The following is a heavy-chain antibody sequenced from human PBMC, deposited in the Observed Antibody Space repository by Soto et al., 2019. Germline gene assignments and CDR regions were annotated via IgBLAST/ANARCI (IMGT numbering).Heavy chain of an antibody. J-gene: IGHJ6*03. D-gene: IGHD3-16*01. V-gene: IGHV3-23*01. Sequence: GGSLRLSCAASGFAFNTYAMSWVRQAPGKGLEWVSLIHSGGDSTYYADSVKGRFTISRDNSKNTRYLQMNSLRAEDTAVYYCAKGGNRRSSLSYYMDVWGKGTTVTVSS. CDR2: IHSGGDST. CDR3: AKGGNRRSSLSYYMDV. CDR1: GFAFNTYA.